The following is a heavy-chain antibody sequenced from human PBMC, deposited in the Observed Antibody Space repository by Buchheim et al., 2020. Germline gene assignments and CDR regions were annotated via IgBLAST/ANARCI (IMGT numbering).Heavy chain of an antibody. D-gene: IGHD6-6*01. J-gene: IGHJ4*02. Sequence: EVHLVESGGGLVQSGGSLRLSCAASGFAFSDYWMTWVRQAPGKGLEWVANIKQDGGEKWYVDSVTGRFSISKDNAKNSMFLQMNSLRAEDTAVYYCAKYTSSWAHFDYWGQGTL. V-gene: IGHV3-7*01. CDR1: GFAFSDYW. CDR2: IKQDGGEK. CDR3: AKYTSSWAHFDY.